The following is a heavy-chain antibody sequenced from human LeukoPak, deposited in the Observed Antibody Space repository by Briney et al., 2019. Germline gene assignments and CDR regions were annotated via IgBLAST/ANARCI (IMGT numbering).Heavy chain of an antibody. CDR3: AKDKPGYSSGWYWDY. V-gene: IGHV3-23*01. CDR2: ISGSGGST. J-gene: IGHJ4*02. D-gene: IGHD6-19*01. CDR1: GFTFSSYA. Sequence: GGSLRLSCAASGFTFSSYAMSWVRQAPGKGQEWVSAISGSGGSTYYADSVKGRFTISRDNSKNTLYLQMNSLRAEDTAVYYCAKDKPGYSSGWYWDYWGQGTLVTVSS.